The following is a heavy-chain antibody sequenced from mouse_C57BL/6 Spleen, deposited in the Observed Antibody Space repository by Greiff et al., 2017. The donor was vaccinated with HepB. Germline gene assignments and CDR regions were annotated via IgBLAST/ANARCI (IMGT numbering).Heavy chain of an antibody. Sequence: VQLQQPGAELVKPGASVKLSCKASGYTFTSYWMHWVKQRPGQGLEWIGMIHPNSGSTNYNEKFKSKATLTVDKSSSTAYMQLSSLTSEDSAVYYCARSPGSSYGYFDYWGQGTTLTVSS. D-gene: IGHD1-1*01. J-gene: IGHJ2*01. CDR1: GYTFTSYW. CDR3: ARSPGSSYGYFDY. V-gene: IGHV1-64*01. CDR2: IHPNSGST.